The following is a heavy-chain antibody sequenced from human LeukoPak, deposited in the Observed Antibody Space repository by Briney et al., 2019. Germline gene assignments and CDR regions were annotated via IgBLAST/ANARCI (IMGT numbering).Heavy chain of an antibody. CDR2: IYYSGNS. CDR3: AGLGASGNGYLSWFDP. J-gene: IGHJ5*02. V-gene: IGHV4-59*01. Sequence: PSETLSLTCTVSGGSISTYNWSWIRQPPGKGLEWIGYIYYSGNSNYNPSLKSRVTISVDTSKNQFSLKLSSVTAADTAVYYCAGLGASGNGYLSWFDPWGQGTLVTVSS. CDR1: GGSISTYN. D-gene: IGHD3-22*01.